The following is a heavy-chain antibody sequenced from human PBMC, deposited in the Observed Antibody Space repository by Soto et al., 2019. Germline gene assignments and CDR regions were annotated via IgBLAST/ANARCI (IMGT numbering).Heavy chain of an antibody. J-gene: IGHJ3*02. Sequence: GGSLRLSCAASGFSLSGYWMHWVRQAPGKGLVWVSRIDTYGSATKYADSVEGRFSISKDNAENTLYLQMNNLRADDTAVYYFVRGLKSIGGDNDVFDIWGKGTRVTVPS. CDR3: VRGLKSIGGDNDVFDI. CDR1: GFSLSGYW. D-gene: IGHD3-10*01. V-gene: IGHV3-74*01. CDR2: IDTYGSAT.